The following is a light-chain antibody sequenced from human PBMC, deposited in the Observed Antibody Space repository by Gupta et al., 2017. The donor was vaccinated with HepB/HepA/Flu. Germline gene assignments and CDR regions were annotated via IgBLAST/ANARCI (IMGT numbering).Light chain of an antibody. CDR3: CSHAGSSTFVL. CDR1: SSDIGNYNI. V-gene: IGLV2-23*02. J-gene: IGLJ2*01. Sequence: QSALTQPASVSGSPGQSITISCTGTSSDIGNYNIVSWYQQHPGKAPKLIIYEVSKRPSKVSNRFSGSKSGNTASLTISGLQAEDEADYHCCSHAGSSTFVLFGGGTKLTVL. CDR2: EVS.